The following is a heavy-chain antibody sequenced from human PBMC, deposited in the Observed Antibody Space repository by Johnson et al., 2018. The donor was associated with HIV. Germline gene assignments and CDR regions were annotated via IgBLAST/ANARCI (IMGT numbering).Heavy chain of an antibody. D-gene: IGHD3-16*01. V-gene: IGHV3-48*04. Sequence: VQLVESRGVLVQPGGSLRLSCAASGFTVSSNEMSWVRQAPGKGLEWVSGISWNSGTIGYADSVKGRFTISRDNTKKSVYLQMNSLRAEDTAVYYCAAGGRTEAVAWGQGTMVTVSS. CDR3: AAGGRTEAVA. J-gene: IGHJ3*01. CDR1: GFTVSSNE. CDR2: ISWNSGTI.